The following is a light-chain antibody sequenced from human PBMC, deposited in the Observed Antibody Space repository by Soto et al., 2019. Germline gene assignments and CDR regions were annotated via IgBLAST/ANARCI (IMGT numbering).Light chain of an antibody. CDR1: QSVTSSF. V-gene: IGKV3D-20*02. CDR3: QQRSNWPLT. CDR2: SAS. J-gene: IGKJ4*01. Sequence: EIVLTQSPATLSLSPGERATLSCRASQSVTSSFLAWYQQKPGQAPRLLIYSASHRATGIPDRFSGSESGTDFTLTISSLEPEDFAVYYCQQRSNWPLTFGGGTKVDIK.